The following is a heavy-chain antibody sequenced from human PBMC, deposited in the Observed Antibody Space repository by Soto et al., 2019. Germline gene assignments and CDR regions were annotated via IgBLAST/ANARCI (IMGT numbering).Heavy chain of an antibody. Sequence: SETLSLTCTVSGASISGFYWRWIRQPPGKGLEWIGSIYYSGSTTYNPSLKSRVTISVDTSKNQLSMKLTSVTAADTAVYFCARIYCSSIRCSSHFDYWGQGTLVTVSS. CDR1: GASISGFY. CDR2: IYYSGST. J-gene: IGHJ4*02. D-gene: IGHD2-2*01. V-gene: IGHV4-59*08. CDR3: ARIYCSSIRCSSHFDY.